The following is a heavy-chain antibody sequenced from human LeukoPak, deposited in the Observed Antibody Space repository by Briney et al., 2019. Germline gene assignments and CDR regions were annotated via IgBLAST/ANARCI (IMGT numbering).Heavy chain of an antibody. V-gene: IGHV4-30-4*08. CDR3: ARQLPYYYDSSGSSTPPFDY. CDR1: GGSISSGDYY. J-gene: IGHJ4*02. Sequence: PSQTLSLTCTVSGGSISSGDYYWSWIRQPPGKGLEWIGYIYYSGSTYYNPSLKSRVTISVDTSKNQFSLKLSSVTAADTAVYYCARQLPYYYDSSGSSTPPFDYWGQGTLSPSPQ. D-gene: IGHD3-22*01. CDR2: IYYSGST.